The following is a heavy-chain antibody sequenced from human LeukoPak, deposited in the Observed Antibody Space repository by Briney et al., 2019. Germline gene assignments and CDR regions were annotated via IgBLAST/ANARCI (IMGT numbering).Heavy chain of an antibody. V-gene: IGHV3-15*01. CDR1: GFTFSNAW. CDR2: IKSKTDGGTT. J-gene: IGHJ4*02. Sequence: GGSLRLSCAASGFTFSNAWMTGVRQAPGKGPEWVCRIKSKTDGGTTDYAAPVKGRFTISRVDSKNRLYLQMNSLKTEDTAVYYCTREAVTANGYFDYWGQGTLVTVSS. CDR3: TREAVTANGYFDY. D-gene: IGHD2-21*02.